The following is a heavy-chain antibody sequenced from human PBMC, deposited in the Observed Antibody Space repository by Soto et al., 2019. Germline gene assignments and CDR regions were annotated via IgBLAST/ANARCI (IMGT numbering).Heavy chain of an antibody. CDR3: ARSIAAAGTLLS. Sequence: SVKVSFKASGHTFTSYAMHWVRQAPGQRLEWMGWINAGNGNTKYSQKFQGRVTITRDTSASTAYMELSSLRSEDTAVYYCARSIAAAGTLLSWGQGTLVTVSS. V-gene: IGHV1-3*01. CDR2: INAGNGNT. J-gene: IGHJ4*02. CDR1: GHTFTSYA. D-gene: IGHD6-13*01.